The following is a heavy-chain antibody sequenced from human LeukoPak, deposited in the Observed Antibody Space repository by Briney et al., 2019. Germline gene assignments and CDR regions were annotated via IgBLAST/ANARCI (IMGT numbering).Heavy chain of an antibody. V-gene: IGHV3-11*04. J-gene: IGHJ6*03. D-gene: IGHD6-13*01. CDR1: GFTFSDYY. CDR2: ISTRDNTI. CDR3: ARVGYGSSWYSYYYYYMDV. Sequence: GGSLRLSCAASGFTFSDYYMNWIRQAPGKGLEWLSYISTRDNTIQYADSVKGRFTISRDNAKNSLYLQMNSLRAEDTAVYYCARVGYGSSWYSYYYYYMDVWGKGTTVTISS.